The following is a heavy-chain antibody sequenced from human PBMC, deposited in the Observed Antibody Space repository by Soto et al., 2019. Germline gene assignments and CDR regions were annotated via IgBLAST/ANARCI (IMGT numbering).Heavy chain of an antibody. V-gene: IGHV3-66*01. CDR3: ARGRSVYCSSTSCSPLAGYYFDY. CDR1: GFTVSSNY. CDR2: IYSGGSK. D-gene: IGHD2-2*01. J-gene: IGHJ4*02. Sequence: GGSLRLSCAASGFTVSSNYMSWVRQAPGKGLEWVSVIYSGGSKYYADSVKGRFTISRDNSKNTLYLQMNSLRAEDTAVYYCARGRSVYCSSTSCSPLAGYYFDYWGQGTLVTVSS.